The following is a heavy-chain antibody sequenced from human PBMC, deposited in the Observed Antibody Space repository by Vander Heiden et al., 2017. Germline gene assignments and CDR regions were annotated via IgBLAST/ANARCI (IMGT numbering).Heavy chain of an antibody. J-gene: IGHJ4*02. CDR1: GGPISRSSHF. Sequence: QLQLQESGPGLVTSSETLSLTCSLPGGPISRSSHFGGWIRQSPGKGLEWIGSMFYTGSTYYNPSLQSRVTISVDMSKNQFSLRLTSVTAADTGVYYCARPTAGYWGQGTRVTVSS. CDR2: MFYTGST. CDR3: ARPTAGY. V-gene: IGHV4-39*01.